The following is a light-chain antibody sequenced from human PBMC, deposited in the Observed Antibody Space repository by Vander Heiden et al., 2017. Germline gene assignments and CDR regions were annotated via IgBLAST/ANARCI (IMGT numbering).Light chain of an antibody. Sequence: DVPMTQSPSSLSASVGDRVTITCRASQPITNYLNWYQQKPGKAPKVLIYAASTLESGVPSRFSGSGSGTDYTLTISRLQPEDFATYFCQQSLTTPWTFGQGTKVEIK. CDR3: QQSLTTPWT. J-gene: IGKJ1*01. CDR2: AAS. CDR1: QPITNY. V-gene: IGKV1-39*01.